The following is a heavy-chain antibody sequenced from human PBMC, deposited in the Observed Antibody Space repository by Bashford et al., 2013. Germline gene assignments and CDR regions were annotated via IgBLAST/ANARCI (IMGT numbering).Heavy chain of an antibody. V-gene: IGHV4-31*03. CDR3: ARDRSSGYYLGGFDY. D-gene: IGHD3-22*01. CDR1: GGSISSGGYY. J-gene: IGHJ4*02. CDR2: LLHWEH. Sequence: RPLLYSSETLSLTCTVSGGSISSGGYYWSWIRQHPGEGPGLDWVHLLHWEHLLQPSLRSRVTISVDTSKNQFSLKLSSVTAADTAVYYCARDRSSGYYLGGFDYWGQGTLVTVSS.